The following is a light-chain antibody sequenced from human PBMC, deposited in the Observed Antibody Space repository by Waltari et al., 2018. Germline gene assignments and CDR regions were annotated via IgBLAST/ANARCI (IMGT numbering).Light chain of an antibody. J-gene: IGKJ1*01. V-gene: IGKV3-20*01. CDR1: QSVSRT. Sequence: EIVLTQSPGTLSLSPGDRATLSCRASQSVSRTIACYQQKPGQAPSLLIYDASSRATGIPDRFSGSGSGTDFSLTISRLEPEDFAVYYCQKYGTLPATFGQGTKVEIK. CDR2: DAS. CDR3: QKYGTLPAT.